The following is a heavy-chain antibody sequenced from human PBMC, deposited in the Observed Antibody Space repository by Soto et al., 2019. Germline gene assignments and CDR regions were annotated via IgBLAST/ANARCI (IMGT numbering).Heavy chain of an antibody. CDR2: IIPILGIA. CDR1: GCTFSMYT. CDR3: ARSTVVAATRGCFDP. D-gene: IGHD2-15*01. J-gene: IGHJ5*02. Sequence: SAVKVSCKASGCTFSMYTIIGVRQAPGHGLEWLGRIIPILGIANYAQKFHGRVPITADKSTSTAYMALSSLSSEHTAVYYSARSTVVAATRGCFDPWGQGTLVTVSS. V-gene: IGHV1-69*02.